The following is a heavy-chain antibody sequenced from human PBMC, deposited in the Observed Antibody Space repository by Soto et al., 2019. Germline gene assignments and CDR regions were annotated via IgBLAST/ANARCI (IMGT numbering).Heavy chain of an antibody. CDR3: AKGSNTAPLYYFDF. CDR1: GFTFSNYA. CDR2: IGGSGFT. J-gene: IGHJ4*02. D-gene: IGHD3-10*01. V-gene: IGHV3-23*01. Sequence: EVQLLESGEGLVRPGGSLTLSCAASGFTFSNYAMSWVRQAPGKDLEWVSVIGGSGFTRYADSVQGRFTISRDNSKNTVSLEMNSLRAEDTALYYCAKGSNTAPLYYFDFWGQGILVTVSS.